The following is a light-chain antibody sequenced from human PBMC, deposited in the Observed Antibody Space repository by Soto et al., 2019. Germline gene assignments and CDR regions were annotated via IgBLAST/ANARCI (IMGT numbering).Light chain of an antibody. Sequence: VLTQPASVSGSPGQSITISCTGTSNDVGGYNYVSWYQHHPGKAPKLIICDVTDRPSGISYRFSASKSGNTASLTISGLQAEDEADYYCSSYTSSNAEIFGTGTKVTVL. CDR3: SSYTSSNAEI. CDR2: DVT. J-gene: IGLJ1*01. V-gene: IGLV2-14*03. CDR1: SNDVGGYNY.